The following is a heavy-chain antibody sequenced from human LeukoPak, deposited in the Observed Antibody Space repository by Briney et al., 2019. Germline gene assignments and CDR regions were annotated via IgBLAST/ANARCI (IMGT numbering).Heavy chain of an antibody. CDR2: ISRDGNST. Sequence: PGGSLRLSCAASGSTFHDYAMHWVRQPPGKGLEWVSLISRDGNSTYYAGSVKGRFTISRDNSKNSLYLQMNSLRTEDTASYYCATNFGAYYYDTSGYYDFWGQGTLVTVSS. D-gene: IGHD3-22*01. CDR3: ATNFGAYYYDTSGYYDF. V-gene: IGHV3-43*02. J-gene: IGHJ4*02. CDR1: GSTFHDYA.